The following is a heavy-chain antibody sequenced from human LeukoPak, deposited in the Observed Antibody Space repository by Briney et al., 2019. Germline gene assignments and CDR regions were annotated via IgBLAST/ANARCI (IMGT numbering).Heavy chain of an antibody. Sequence: GGSLRLSCAASGFTFSSYAMSGVRQAPGKGLEWVSAISGSGGSTYYADSVKGRFTISRDNSKNTLYLQMNSLRAEDTAVYYCAKDLGLWFGETLFDYWGQGTLVTVSS. CDR1: GFTFSSYA. CDR3: AKDLGLWFGETLFDY. D-gene: IGHD3-10*01. CDR2: ISGSGGST. V-gene: IGHV3-23*01. J-gene: IGHJ4*02.